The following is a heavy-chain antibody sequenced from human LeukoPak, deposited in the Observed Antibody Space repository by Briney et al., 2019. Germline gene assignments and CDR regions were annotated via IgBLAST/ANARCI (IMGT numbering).Heavy chain of an antibody. CDR3: AKDFYDSSGSRYDY. Sequence: PGGSLRLSCKASGFAFSSYAMSWVRQAPGVGLEWVSAIDGGGGRTWHADSVRGRFTISRDNSKNTLFMQMNSLRAEDTAVYYCAKDFYDSSGSRYDYWGQGTLVTVSS. D-gene: IGHD3-22*01. V-gene: IGHV3-23*01. J-gene: IGHJ4*02. CDR1: GFAFSSYA. CDR2: IDGGGGRT.